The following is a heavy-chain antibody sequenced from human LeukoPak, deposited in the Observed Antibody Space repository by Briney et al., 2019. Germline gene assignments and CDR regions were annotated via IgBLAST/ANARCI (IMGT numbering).Heavy chain of an antibody. CDR3: AKDSGWYPS. Sequence: PGGSLRLSCAASGFIVSDNYMSWVRQAPGKGLEWVSAISGSGGSTYYADSVKGRFTISRDNSKNTLYLQMNSLRAEDTAVYYCAKDSGWYPSWGQGTLVTVSS. V-gene: IGHV3-23*01. CDR1: GFIVSDNY. D-gene: IGHD6-19*01. CDR2: ISGSGGST. J-gene: IGHJ4*02.